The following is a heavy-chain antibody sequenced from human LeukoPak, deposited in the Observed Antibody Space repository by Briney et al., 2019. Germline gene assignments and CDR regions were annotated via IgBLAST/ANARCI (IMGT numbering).Heavy chain of an antibody. Sequence: GGSLRLSCAASGFTFSNYAMTWVRQAPGKGLEWASTVDNSGSYTYYADSVKGRFTISRGNFRNTLVLQMNSLRVEDTALYYCAKAMGQAAPSTSRWFDPWGQGALVTVSS. D-gene: IGHD6-13*01. V-gene: IGHV3-23*05. CDR2: VDNSGSYT. J-gene: IGHJ5*02. CDR1: GFTFSNYA. CDR3: AKAMGQAAPSTSRWFDP.